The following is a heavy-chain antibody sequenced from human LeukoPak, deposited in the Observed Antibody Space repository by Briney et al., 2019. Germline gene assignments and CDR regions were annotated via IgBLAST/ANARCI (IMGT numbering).Heavy chain of an antibody. Sequence: TGGSLRLSCAASGFTFSNHYMNWVRQAPGKGLEWVSSISSGSSSIYYADSVKGRFTIFRDNAKSSLYLQMNSLRAEDTAVYYCARQCSITSCLWGQGALVTVSS. V-gene: IGHV3-21*01. CDR3: ARQCSITSCL. D-gene: IGHD2-2*01. J-gene: IGHJ4*02. CDR1: GFTFSNHY. CDR2: ISSGSSSI.